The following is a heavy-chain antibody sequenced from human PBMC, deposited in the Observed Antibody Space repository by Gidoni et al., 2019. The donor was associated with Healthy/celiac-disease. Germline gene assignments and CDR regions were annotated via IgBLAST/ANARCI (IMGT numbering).Heavy chain of an antibody. D-gene: IGHD2-2*01. J-gene: IGHJ6*03. CDR3: ASVGVGHQLPYYYYYMDV. V-gene: IGHV4-59*01. CDR1: GGAISRYY. Sequence: QVQLQESGPGLVKPSETLSLTGTVCGGAISRYYWSWIRQPPGKGREWIGDIYYSGSTNYNPSLKSRVTISVDTSKNQFSLKLSSVTAADTAVYYCASVGVGHQLPYYYYYMDVWGKGTTVTVSS. CDR2: IYYSGST.